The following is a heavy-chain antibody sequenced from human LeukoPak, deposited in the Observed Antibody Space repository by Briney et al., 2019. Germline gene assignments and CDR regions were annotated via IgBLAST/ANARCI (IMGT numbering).Heavy chain of an antibody. Sequence: SETLSLTCAVYGGSFSGYYWSWIRQPPGKGLEWIGEINRSGSTNYNPSLKSRVTISVDTSKNQFSLKLSSVTAADTAVYYCARGRARGIVVVPAAYNPDYYYGMDVWGQGTTVTVSS. D-gene: IGHD2-2*01. CDR2: INRSGST. J-gene: IGHJ6*02. V-gene: IGHV4-34*01. CDR3: ARGRARGIVVVPAAYNPDYYYGMDV. CDR1: GGSFSGYY.